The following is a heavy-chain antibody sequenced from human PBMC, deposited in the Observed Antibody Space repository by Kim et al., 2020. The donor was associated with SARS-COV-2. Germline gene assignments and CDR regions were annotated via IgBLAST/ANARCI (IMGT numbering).Heavy chain of an antibody. V-gene: IGHV3-74*01. CDR3: ARAGTGIGDAFDV. D-gene: IGHD1-1*01. J-gene: IGHJ3*01. Sequence: KGRFHISRDNAKNTLNLKINSLRAEDAAVYYCARAGTGIGDAFDVWGQGTVVTVSS.